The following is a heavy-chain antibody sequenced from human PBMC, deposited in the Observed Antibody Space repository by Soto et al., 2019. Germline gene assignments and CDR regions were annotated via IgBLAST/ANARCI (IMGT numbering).Heavy chain of an antibody. D-gene: IGHD5-18*01. CDR3: ATDTAMLYYGMDV. CDR1: GDTFTGYF. CDR2: INPNSGDT. V-gene: IGHV1-2*02. Sequence: ASVKVSCETSGDTFTGYFMHWVRQAPGQGLEWMGWINPNSGDTKYAEKFQGRVTMTRDTSTSTAYMELRSLRSDDTAVYYCATDTAMLYYGMDVWGQGTTVTVSS. J-gene: IGHJ6*02.